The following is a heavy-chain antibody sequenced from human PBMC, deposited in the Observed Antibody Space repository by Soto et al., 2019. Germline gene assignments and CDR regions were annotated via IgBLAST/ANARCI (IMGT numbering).Heavy chain of an antibody. J-gene: IGHJ6*02. CDR2: IIPLFGTT. Sequence: QVQVVQSGVEVRRPGSSVKVSCKASGDTFKNCVISWVRQAPGQGLEWMGGIIPLFGTTAFAQMFQGRLTITTDESTTTAYMELSRLRSEDTATYYCAAELGFGKLSVVWGQGTTVIVSS. CDR3: AAELGFGKLSVV. D-gene: IGHD3-10*01. CDR1: GDTFKNCV. V-gene: IGHV1-69*01.